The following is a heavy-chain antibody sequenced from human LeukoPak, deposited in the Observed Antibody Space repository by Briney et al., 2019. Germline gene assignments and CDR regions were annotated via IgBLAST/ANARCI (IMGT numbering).Heavy chain of an antibody. Sequence: GGSLRLSCAASGFIVSGDFMSWVRRAPGKGLEWVSVIYSDGSTYYADSVKGRFTISRDNSKNTLYLQMNSLRADDTAVYYCAKLVFDYWGQGTLVTVSS. CDR1: GFIVSGDF. D-gene: IGHD1-26*01. CDR3: AKLVFDY. CDR2: IYSDGST. V-gene: IGHV3-53*01. J-gene: IGHJ4*02.